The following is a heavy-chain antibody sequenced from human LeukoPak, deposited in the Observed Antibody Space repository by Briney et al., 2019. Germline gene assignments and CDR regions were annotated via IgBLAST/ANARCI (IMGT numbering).Heavy chain of an antibody. CDR1: GFTFSSYA. Sequence: PGGSLRLSCAASGFTFSSYAMHWVRQAPGKGLEWVAVISYDGSNNYYADSVKGRFAISRDNSKNTLYLQMNSLRAEDTAVYYCARDLYYDFWSGKGIDYWGQGTLVTVSS. V-gene: IGHV3-30*09. CDR2: ISYDGSNN. CDR3: ARDLYYDFWSGKGIDY. J-gene: IGHJ4*02. D-gene: IGHD3-3*01.